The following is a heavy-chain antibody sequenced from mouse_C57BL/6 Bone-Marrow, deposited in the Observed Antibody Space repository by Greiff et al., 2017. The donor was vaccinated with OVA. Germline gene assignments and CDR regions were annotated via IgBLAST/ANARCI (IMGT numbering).Heavy chain of an antibody. CDR3: ARSPGTSYAMDY. D-gene: IGHD4-1*01. J-gene: IGHJ4*01. Sequence: QVQLQQPGAELVKPGASVKMSCKASGYTFTSYWITWVKQRPGQGLEWIGDIYPGSGSTNYNEKFKSKATLTVDTSSSTAYMQLSSLTSDDSAVYYCARSPGTSYAMDYWGQGTSVTVSS. CDR1: GYTFTSYW. V-gene: IGHV1-55*01. CDR2: IYPGSGST.